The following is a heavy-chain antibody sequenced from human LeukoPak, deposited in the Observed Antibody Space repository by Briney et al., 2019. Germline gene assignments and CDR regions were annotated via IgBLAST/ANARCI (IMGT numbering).Heavy chain of an antibody. CDR1: GFTFSTYW. CDR2: INSDGSIT. V-gene: IGHV3-74*01. Sequence: GGSLRLSCAASGFTFSTYWMHWVRQAPGKGLVWVSRINSDGSITNYADSVKGRFTFSRDNAKSTLYLQMNSLRAEDTAVYYCARGYTSSYNWFDPWGQGTLVTVSS. D-gene: IGHD6-13*01. CDR3: ARGYTSSYNWFDP. J-gene: IGHJ5*02.